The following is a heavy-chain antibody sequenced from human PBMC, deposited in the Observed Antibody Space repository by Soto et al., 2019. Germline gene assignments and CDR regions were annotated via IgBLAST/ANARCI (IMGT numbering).Heavy chain of an antibody. CDR2: LTSDGSST. Sequence: ELCMRLSCAPCGFPFSSYWMHWVRQAPGKGMVWVSRLTSDGSSTSYADSVKGRFTISSDNATNTLYLHMNRMRAEDTAVYYRAVLAAGESNYHYCMGGWRQGTTVTVSS. D-gene: IGHD6-25*01. J-gene: IGHJ6*02. CDR1: GFPFSSYW. CDR3: AVLAAGESNYHYCMGG. V-gene: IGHV3-74*01.